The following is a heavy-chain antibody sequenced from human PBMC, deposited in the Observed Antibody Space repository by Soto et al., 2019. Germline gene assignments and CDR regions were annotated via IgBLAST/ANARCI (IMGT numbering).Heavy chain of an antibody. V-gene: IGHV4-30-4*01. J-gene: IGHJ6*02. CDR1: GGSISSGDSY. CDR3: ARGGGTSNTYGMDV. D-gene: IGHD2-15*01. CDR2: IYYSGST. Sequence: QVQLQESGPGLVKPSQTLSLTCTVSGGSISSGDSYWSWIRQPPGKGLEWIGYIYYSGSTYYKPSLKSRLTISLDTSNKQFSLKLTSVTAADTAVYYCARGGGTSNTYGMDVWGQGTTVTVSS.